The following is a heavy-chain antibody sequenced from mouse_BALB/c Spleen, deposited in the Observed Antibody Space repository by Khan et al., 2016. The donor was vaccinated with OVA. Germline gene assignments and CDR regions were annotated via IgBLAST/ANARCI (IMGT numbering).Heavy chain of an antibody. V-gene: IGHV14-3*02. CDR3: ASCHYYGSTYAFAY. Sequence: EVQLQQSGAELVKPGASVKLSCTASGFNIKDTFMHWVKQRPEQGLEWIGRIDPANGNTKYDPKFQGKATITADTSSNTAYLQLSSLTSEDTAVYYCASCHYYGSTYAFAYWGQGTLVTVSA. CDR1: GFNIKDTF. D-gene: IGHD1-1*01. J-gene: IGHJ3*01. CDR2: IDPANGNT.